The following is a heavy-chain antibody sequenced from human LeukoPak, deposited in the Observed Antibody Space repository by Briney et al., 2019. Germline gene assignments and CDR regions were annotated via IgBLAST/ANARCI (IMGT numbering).Heavy chain of an antibody. Sequence: SETLSLTCTVSGGSISSYYWSWIRQPAGKGLEWIGRIYASGSTNYDPSLKSRVTMSVDTSKSQFSLKLISVTAADTAVYYCARDPRGIVGANHNWFDPWGQGTLVTVSS. CDR3: ARDPRGIVGANHNWFDP. CDR2: IYASGST. J-gene: IGHJ5*02. CDR1: GGSISSYY. D-gene: IGHD1-26*01. V-gene: IGHV4-4*07.